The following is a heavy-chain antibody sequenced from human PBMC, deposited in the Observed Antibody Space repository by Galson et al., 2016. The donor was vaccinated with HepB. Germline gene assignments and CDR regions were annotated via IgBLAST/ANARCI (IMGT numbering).Heavy chain of an antibody. CDR3: ARVGGLQLVERHFDN. D-gene: IGHD1-1*01. J-gene: IGHJ4*02. CDR2: IYRGGST. V-gene: IGHV4-4*02. Sequence: EPLSLTCAVSGASITSSNWWSWIRQPPGKGLEWIGEIYRGGSTTYNPSLKSRVTISIDKSKNHFSLKLSSVTAADTAVYYCARVGGLQLVERHFDNWGQGTLVTVSS. CDR1: GASITSSNW.